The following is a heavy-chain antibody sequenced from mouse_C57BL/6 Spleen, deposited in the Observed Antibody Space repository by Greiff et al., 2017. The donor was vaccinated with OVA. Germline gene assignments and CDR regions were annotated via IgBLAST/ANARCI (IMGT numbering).Heavy chain of an antibody. J-gene: IGHJ2*01. CDR2: ISGGGGNT. CDR1: GFTFSSYT. Sequence: EVMLVESGGGLVKPGGSLKLSCAASGFTFSSYTMSWVRQTPEKRLEWVATISGGGGNTYYPDSVKGRFTISRDNAKNTLYLQMSSLRSEDTALYYCARRETVVGFDYWGQGTTLTVSS. V-gene: IGHV5-9*01. D-gene: IGHD1-1*01. CDR3: ARRETVVGFDY.